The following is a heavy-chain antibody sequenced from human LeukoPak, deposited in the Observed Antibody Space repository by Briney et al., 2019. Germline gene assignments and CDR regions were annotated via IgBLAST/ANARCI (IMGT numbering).Heavy chain of an antibody. CDR1: GGTFSSYA. CDR3: ARDGCSGGSCYTLRRDYYYYGIDV. D-gene: IGHD2-15*01. J-gene: IGHJ6*04. Sequence: ASVKVSCKASGGTFSSYAISWVRQAPGQGLEWMGGIIPIFGTANYAQKFQGRVTITADESTSTAYMELSSLRSEDTAVYYCARDGCSGGSCYTLRRDYYYYGIDVWGKGTTVTVSS. CDR2: IIPIFGTA. V-gene: IGHV1-69*13.